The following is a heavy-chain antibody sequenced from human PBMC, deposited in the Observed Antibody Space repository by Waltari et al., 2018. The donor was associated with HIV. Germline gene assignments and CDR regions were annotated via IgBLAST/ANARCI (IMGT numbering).Heavy chain of an antibody. V-gene: IGHV3-13*01. Sequence: EVQLVESGGGLVQPGGSLRLSCVASGFTLSNSDMYWLSQVTGKSPELVSAIATAGNTYYLGSVQGRFTISRENAKDSLYLQMNSLRAEDTAVYYCARADTSIPHRAFDLWGQGTMVTVSS. CDR3: ARADTSIPHRAFDL. J-gene: IGHJ3*01. CDR2: IATAGNT. CDR1: GFTLSNSD. D-gene: IGHD5-18*01.